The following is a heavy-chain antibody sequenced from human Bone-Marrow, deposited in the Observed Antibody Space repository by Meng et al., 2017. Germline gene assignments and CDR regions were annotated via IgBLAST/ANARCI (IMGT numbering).Heavy chain of an antibody. CDR2: IYHSGTT. Sequence: QLQLQESGSGLVKPSQTLSLTCAVSGGSFSSGGYSWSWIRQPPGKGLEWIGYIYHSGTTYYNPSLKSRVTISVDRSKNQFSLKLTSVTAADTAVYYCARAPISHLDGTLRAFDYWGQGTLVTVSS. CDR3: ARAPISHLDGTLRAFDY. CDR1: GGSFSSGGYS. V-gene: IGHV4-30-2*01. J-gene: IGHJ4*02.